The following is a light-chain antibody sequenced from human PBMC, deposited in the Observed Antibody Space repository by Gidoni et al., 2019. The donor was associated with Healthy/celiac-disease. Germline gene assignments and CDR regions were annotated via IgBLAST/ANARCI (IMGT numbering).Light chain of an antibody. CDR3: QAWDSSTHVV. J-gene: IGLJ2*01. CDR2: KDS. CDR1: KLGDKY. V-gene: IGLV3-1*01. Sequence: SYELTQPPSVSVSPGQTASITCSGDKLGDKYACWYQQKPGQSPVPVIYKDSKRPSGIPERFSGSNSGNTATLTISGTQAMDEADYYCQAWDSSTHVVFGGGTKLTVL.